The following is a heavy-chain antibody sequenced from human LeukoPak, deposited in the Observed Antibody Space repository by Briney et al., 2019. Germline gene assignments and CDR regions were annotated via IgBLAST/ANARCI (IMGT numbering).Heavy chain of an antibody. D-gene: IGHD6-19*01. CDR1: GGSISSYY. Sequence: SETLSLTCTVSGGSISSYYWSWIRQPPGKGLEWIGYIYYSGSTNYNPSLKSRVTISVDTSKNQFSLKLSSVTAADTAVYYCARAPHPSDFDYWGQGTLVTVSS. CDR2: IYYSGST. V-gene: IGHV4-59*01. J-gene: IGHJ4*02. CDR3: ARAPHPSDFDY.